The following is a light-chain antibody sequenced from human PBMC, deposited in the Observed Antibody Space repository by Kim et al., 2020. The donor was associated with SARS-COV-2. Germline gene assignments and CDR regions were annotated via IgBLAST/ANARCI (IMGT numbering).Light chain of an antibody. J-gene: IGLJ2*01. CDR2: EDT. CDR1: GLGNKY. V-gene: IGLV3-1*01. CDR3: QAWDSKQVV. Sequence: SVSPGQTATITCSGDGLGNKYVCWYQQKPGQSPVLVIYEDTNRPSGTPERFSGSNSGNTASLTITATQAMDEADYYCQAWDSKQVVFGGGTQLTVL.